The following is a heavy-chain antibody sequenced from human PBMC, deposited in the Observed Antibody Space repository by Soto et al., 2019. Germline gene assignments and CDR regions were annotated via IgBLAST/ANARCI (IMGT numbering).Heavy chain of an antibody. Sequence: GGSLILSCAASGFIVSDTYMNWVRQAPGKGLEWVSVISNRGDTYYADSVKGRFSLSRDISTNTLHLQMNSLSAEDTAVYYCAREPRYCRGGSCSITGDAFDIWGQGTMVTVSS. CDR3: AREPRYCRGGSCSITGDAFDI. V-gene: IGHV3-66*01. CDR2: ISNRGDT. J-gene: IGHJ3*02. D-gene: IGHD2-15*01. CDR1: GFIVSDTY.